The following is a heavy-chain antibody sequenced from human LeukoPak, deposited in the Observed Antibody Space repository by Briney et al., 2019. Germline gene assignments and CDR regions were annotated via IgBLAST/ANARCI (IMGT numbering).Heavy chain of an antibody. CDR3: AKRPAAVRGVIPYLDY. Sequence: PGGSLRLSCAASGFMFSSFSMNWVRHVPGKGLEWVSTISAGGSTYYADSVKGRFTISRDNSKNTLFLQMNSLRAEDTAIYYCAKRPAAVRGVIPYLDYWGQGTLVTVSS. CDR1: GFMFSSFS. J-gene: IGHJ4*02. V-gene: IGHV3-23*01. CDR2: ISAGGST. D-gene: IGHD3-10*02.